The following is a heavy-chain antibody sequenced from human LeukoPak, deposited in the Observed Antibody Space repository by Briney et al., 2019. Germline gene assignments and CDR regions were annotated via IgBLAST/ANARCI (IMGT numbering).Heavy chain of an antibody. D-gene: IGHD6-13*01. CDR2: IYHSGST. J-gene: IGHJ6*02. V-gene: IGHV4-30-2*01. CDR3: ARDVLSRPYSSSWYYYYGMDV. CDR1: GGSISSGGYY. Sequence: SQTLSLTCTVSGGSISSGGYYWSWIRQPPGKGLEWIGYIYHSGSTYYNPSLKSRVTISVDGSKNQFSLKLSSVTAADTAVYYCARDVLSRPYSSSWYYYYGMDVWGQGTTVTVSS.